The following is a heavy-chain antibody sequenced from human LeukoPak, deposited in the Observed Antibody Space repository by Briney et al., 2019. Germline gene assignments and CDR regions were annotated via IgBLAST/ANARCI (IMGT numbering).Heavy chain of an antibody. V-gene: IGHV3-7*03. CDR1: GFTFSSYW. D-gene: IGHD5-24*01. Sequence: PGGSLRLSCAASGFTFSSYWMSWVRQAPGKGLEWVANIKQDGSETHYLDSVKGRFTISRDNAKNSLYLHMNSLRAEDTAVYYCAREGITGYNFYEISPYSRAGYYFDYWGQGTLVTVSS. CDR3: AREGITGYNFYEISPYSRAGYYFDY. CDR2: IKQDGSET. J-gene: IGHJ4*02.